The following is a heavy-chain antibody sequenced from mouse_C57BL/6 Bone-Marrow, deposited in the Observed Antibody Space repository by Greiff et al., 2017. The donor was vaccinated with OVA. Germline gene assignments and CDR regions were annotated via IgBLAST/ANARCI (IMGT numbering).Heavy chain of an antibody. D-gene: IGHD1-1*01. CDR2: IYPGDGDT. Sequence: VKLMESGPELVKPGASVKISCKASGYAFSSSWMNWVKQRPGKGLEWIGRIYPGDGDTNYNGKFKGKATLTADKSSSTAYMQLSSLTSEDSAVYFCAFTFDYWGQGTTLTVSS. J-gene: IGHJ2*01. V-gene: IGHV1-82*01. CDR1: GYAFSSSW. CDR3: AFTFDY.